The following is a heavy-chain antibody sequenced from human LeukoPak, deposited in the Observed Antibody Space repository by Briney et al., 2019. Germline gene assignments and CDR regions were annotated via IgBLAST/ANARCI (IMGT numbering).Heavy chain of an antibody. D-gene: IGHD6-6*01. CDR1: GYTFTSYG. CDR3: ARDKYSSFSTPFDS. CDR2: ISAYNGNT. Sequence: GASVKVSCKASGYTFTSYGISWVRQAPGQGLEWMGWISAYNGNTNYAQKLQGRVTMTTDTSTSTACMELRSLRSDDTAVYYCARDKYSSFSTPFDSWGQGTLVTVSS. V-gene: IGHV1-18*01. J-gene: IGHJ4*02.